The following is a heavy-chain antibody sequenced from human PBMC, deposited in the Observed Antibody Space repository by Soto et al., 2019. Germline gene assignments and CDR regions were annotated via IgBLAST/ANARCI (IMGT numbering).Heavy chain of an antibody. J-gene: IGHJ6*02. Sequence: EVQLVESGGGLIQPGGSLRLSCAASGFTVSSNYMSWVRQAPGKGLEWVSVIYSGGSTYYADCVKGRFTISRDNSKNTLYLQMNSLRAEDTAVYYCARVWFGPYGMDVWGQGTTVTVSS. CDR1: GFTVSSNY. D-gene: IGHD3-10*01. CDR3: ARVWFGPYGMDV. V-gene: IGHV3-53*01. CDR2: IYSGGST.